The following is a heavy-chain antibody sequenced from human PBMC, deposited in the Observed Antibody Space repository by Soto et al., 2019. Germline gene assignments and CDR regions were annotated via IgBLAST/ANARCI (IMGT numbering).Heavy chain of an antibody. Sequence: QVQLVQSGAEVKKPGASVKVSCKASGYTFTSYYIHWVRQAPGQGLEWMGMINPSGGSTDYAQNFQGRVTMTRDPSTSTVYMELSSLRSDDTAVYYCARDRRDTAMVTGAFDTWGQGTMVTVSS. J-gene: IGHJ3*02. CDR2: INPSGGST. V-gene: IGHV1-46*01. D-gene: IGHD5-18*01. CDR3: ARDRRDTAMVTGAFDT. CDR1: GYTFTSYY.